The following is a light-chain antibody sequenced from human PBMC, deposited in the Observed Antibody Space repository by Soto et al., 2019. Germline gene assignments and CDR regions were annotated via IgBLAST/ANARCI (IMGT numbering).Light chain of an antibody. CDR3: QQYDNLPYT. V-gene: IGKV1-33*01. CDR2: AAS. J-gene: IGKJ2*01. CDR1: QDISNY. Sequence: DIQMTQSPSSLSASVGDRVTITCQASQDISNYLNWYQQKPGKAPKLLIYAASKFETGVPARFSGSGSGTDFTFTISSLQPEDIATYYCQQYDNLPYTFGQGTKLEIK.